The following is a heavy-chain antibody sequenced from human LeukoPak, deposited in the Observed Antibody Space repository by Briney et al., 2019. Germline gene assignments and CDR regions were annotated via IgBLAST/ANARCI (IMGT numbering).Heavy chain of an antibody. CDR3: ARHNPDSSGYFPPIDY. Sequence: SETLSLTCTVSGYRLSSGYHWGWIRQPPGKGLEGLGIIDESGSTYDNPCLRSRVSISLDTSKNQFSMKLSSVTAADTAGYYCARHNPDSSGYFPPIDYWGQGTLVTVSS. CDR1: GYRLSSGYH. V-gene: IGHV4-38-2*02. D-gene: IGHD3-22*01. CDR2: IDESGST. J-gene: IGHJ4*02.